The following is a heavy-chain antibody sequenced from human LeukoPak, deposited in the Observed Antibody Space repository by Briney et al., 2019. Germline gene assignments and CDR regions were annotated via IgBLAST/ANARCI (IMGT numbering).Heavy chain of an antibody. CDR2: INPNSGDT. CDR3: ARGGKSELGACDY. D-gene: IGHD7-27*01. J-gene: IGHJ4*02. Sequence: ASVKVSCKASGYTFTRHYMNWVRQAPGQGLEWVGWINPNSGDTNYAQRFQGRVTMTRDTSISTAYMELSRLRVDDTAVYYCARGGKSELGACDYWGQGTLVTVSS. CDR1: GYTFTRHY. V-gene: IGHV1-2*02.